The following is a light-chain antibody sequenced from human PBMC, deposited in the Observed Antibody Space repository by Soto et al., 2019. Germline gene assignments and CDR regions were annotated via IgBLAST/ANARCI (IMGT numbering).Light chain of an antibody. CDR1: QSIART. J-gene: IGKJ4*01. V-gene: IGKV3D-15*01. CDR2: DAS. CDR3: QQYNNWPLT. Sequence: EIVLTQSPDTLSVSPGERATLPCRAGQSIARTLAWYQQKSGQPPRLLIYDASTRATGFPARFSGSGSGTEFTLTISSLQSEDFAVYYCQQYNNWPLTFGGGTTVEIK.